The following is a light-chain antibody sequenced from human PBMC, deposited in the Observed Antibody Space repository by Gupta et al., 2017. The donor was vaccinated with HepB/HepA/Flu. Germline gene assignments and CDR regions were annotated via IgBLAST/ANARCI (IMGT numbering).Light chain of an antibody. J-gene: IGKJ1*01. V-gene: IGKV1-5*03. CDR1: QSIVTW. Sequence: DIQMTQSPSSLSASVGDRVTITCRASQSIVTWLAWYQQKPGKAPNLLIYKASSLESGVPSRFSGSGSGTEFTPTISNLQPDDSATYYCQQYNSFPWSFGQGTKVEIK. CDR3: QQYNSFPWS. CDR2: KAS.